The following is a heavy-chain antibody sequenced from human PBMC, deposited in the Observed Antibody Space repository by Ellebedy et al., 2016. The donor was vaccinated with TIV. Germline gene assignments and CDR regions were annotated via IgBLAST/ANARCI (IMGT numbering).Heavy chain of an antibody. CDR1: GYTFTGYY. CDR3: ARVYGSGREFDY. V-gene: IGHV1-69*13. Sequence: AASVKVSCKASGYTFTGYYMHWVRQAPGQGLEWMGGIIPIFGTANYAQKFQGRVTITADESTSTAYMELSSLRSEDTAVYYCARVYGSGREFDYWGQGTLVTVSS. J-gene: IGHJ4*02. D-gene: IGHD3-10*01. CDR2: IIPIFGTA.